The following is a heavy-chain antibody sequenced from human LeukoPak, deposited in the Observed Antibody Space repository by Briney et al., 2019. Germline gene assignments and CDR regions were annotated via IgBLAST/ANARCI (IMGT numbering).Heavy chain of an antibody. J-gene: IGHJ4*02. V-gene: IGHV3-7*01. Sequence: GGSLRLPCAASGFTFSSYWMTWVRQAPGKGLEWVASIKQDGSDKYYVDSVKGRFTISRDNAKNSVYLQMNSLRVEDTAVFYCARDSGTGWNYWGQGTLVTVSS. CDR1: GFTFSSYW. CDR2: IKQDGSDK. D-gene: IGHD3/OR15-3a*01. CDR3: ARDSGTGWNY.